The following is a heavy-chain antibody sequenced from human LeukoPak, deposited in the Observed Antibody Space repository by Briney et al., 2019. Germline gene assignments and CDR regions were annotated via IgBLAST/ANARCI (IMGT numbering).Heavy chain of an antibody. CDR3: ARRTSDHGIVGATNAFDI. V-gene: IGHV1-69*06. J-gene: IGHJ3*02. D-gene: IGHD1-26*01. CDR1: GGTFSSYA. Sequence: ASVKVSCKASGGTFSSYAISWVRQAPGQGLEWMGGIIPIFGTANYAQKFQGRVTITADKSTSTAYMELSSLRSEDTAVYYCARRTSDHGIVGATNAFDIWGQGTMVTVSS. CDR2: IIPIFGTA.